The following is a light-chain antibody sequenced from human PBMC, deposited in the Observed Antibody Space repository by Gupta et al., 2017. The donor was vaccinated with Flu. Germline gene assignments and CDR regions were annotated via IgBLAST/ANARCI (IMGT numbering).Light chain of an antibody. V-gene: IGLV3-1*01. Sequence: SYELTQPPSVPVSPGHPASIACSGDELGDKYVCWYQQRPGQSPLMVIYQDNERPSGIPERFSGSKSGNTATMTISGNQAMDEADYYCQAWDSSTLYVFGTGTKVTVL. CDR1: ELGDKY. CDR3: QAWDSSTLYV. CDR2: QDN. J-gene: IGLJ1*01.